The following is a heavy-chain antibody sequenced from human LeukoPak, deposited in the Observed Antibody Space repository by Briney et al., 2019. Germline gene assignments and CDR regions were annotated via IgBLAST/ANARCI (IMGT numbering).Heavy chain of an antibody. J-gene: IGHJ5*02. CDR2: INPNSGGT. CDR1: GYTFTGYY. D-gene: IGHD6-13*01. V-gene: IGHV1-2*02. CDR3: ARDISSTSDRNWLDP. Sequence: GASVKVSCKASGYTFTGYYMHWVRQAPGQGLEWMGWINPNSGGTNYAQEVQGRVPMTRDTAISTDYMELSRLRSDYSALYYCARDISSTSDRNWLDPWGQGTLVTVSS.